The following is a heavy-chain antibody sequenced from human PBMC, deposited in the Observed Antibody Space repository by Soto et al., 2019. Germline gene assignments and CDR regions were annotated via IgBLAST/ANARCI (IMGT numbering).Heavy chain of an antibody. V-gene: IGHV3-13*01. D-gene: IGHD3-10*01. Sequence: LSLSCAGSGFAFSTFDIHWVRQAPGKGLEWVSGIGTLSDTFYAASVKGRFTISRQNAKNSVYLQMNSLRAGDTACYYCARGRSFSYDSTPPPMFDXWGQGTLVTVSX. CDR1: GFAFSTFD. CDR2: IGTLSDT. CDR3: ARGRSFSYDSTPPPMFDX. J-gene: IGHJ5*02.